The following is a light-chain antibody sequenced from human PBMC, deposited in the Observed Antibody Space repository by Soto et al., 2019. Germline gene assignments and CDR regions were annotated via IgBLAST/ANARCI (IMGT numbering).Light chain of an antibody. Sequence: EIVLTQSPATLSLSPVERATLSCRASQSVSNNYLAWYQQKPGQAPRLLIYGASNRATGIPDRFSGSGSGTDFTLTISRLEPEDFAVYYCQQYGNSIPITFGQGTRPEIK. J-gene: IGKJ5*01. CDR3: QQYGNSIPIT. CDR1: QSVSNNY. CDR2: GAS. V-gene: IGKV3-20*01.